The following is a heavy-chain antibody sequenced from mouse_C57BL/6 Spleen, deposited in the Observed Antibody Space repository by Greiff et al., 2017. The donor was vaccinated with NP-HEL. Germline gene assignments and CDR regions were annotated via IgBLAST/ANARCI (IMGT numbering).Heavy chain of an antibody. CDR1: GFTFSDYG. CDR2: ISSGSSTI. D-gene: IGHD2-1*01. V-gene: IGHV5-17*01. CDR3: ARDGNPYYAMDY. Sequence: EVQLKESGGGLVKPGGSLKLSCAASGFTFSDYGMHWVRQAPEKGLEWVAYISSGSSTIYYADTVKGRFTISRDNAKNTLFLQMTSLRSEDTAMYYCARDGNPYYAMDYWGQGTSVTVSS. J-gene: IGHJ4*01.